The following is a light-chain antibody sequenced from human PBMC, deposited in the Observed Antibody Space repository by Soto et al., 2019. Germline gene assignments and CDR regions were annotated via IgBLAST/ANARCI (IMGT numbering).Light chain of an antibody. V-gene: IGKV1-39*01. CDR1: QSIDSY. Sequence: DIQMTQSPSSLSASVGDRVTITCRASQSIDSYLNWYQQKPGKAPKLLIYAASSLQSGVPSRFSGSGSGTDFTLTISNLQPEDFATYFCQQSYSTLSYTFGQGTKLEIK. J-gene: IGKJ2*01. CDR3: QQSYSTLSYT. CDR2: AAS.